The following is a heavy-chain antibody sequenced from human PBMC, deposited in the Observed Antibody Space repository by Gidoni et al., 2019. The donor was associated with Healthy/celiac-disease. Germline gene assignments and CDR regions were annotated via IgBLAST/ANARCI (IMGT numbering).Heavy chain of an antibody. Sequence: QVQLVQSGAEVKKPGASVKVSCKASGYTFTGYYMHWVRQAPGQGLEWMGWINPNSGGTNYAQKFQGRVTMTRDTSISTAYMELSRLRSDDTAVYYCARDSSYCSSTSCFNDAFDIWGQGTMVTVSS. CDR3: ARDSSYCSSTSCFNDAFDI. CDR2: INPNSGGT. J-gene: IGHJ3*02. CDR1: GYTFTGYY. V-gene: IGHV1-2*02. D-gene: IGHD2-2*01.